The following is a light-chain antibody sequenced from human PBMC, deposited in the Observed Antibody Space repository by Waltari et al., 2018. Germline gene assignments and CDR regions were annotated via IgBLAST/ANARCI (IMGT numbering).Light chain of an antibody. CDR3: LQHNSYPLT. V-gene: IGKV1-17*01. CDR1: QGISSY. Sequence: DIQMTQSPSSLSASVGDTFPITCRASQGISSYLNWFQQKPGKAPKLLIYGATTLESGVPSRFSGSGSGTEFTLTINSLQPEDFAVYYCLQHNSYPLTFGGGTRVEIK. J-gene: IGKJ4*01. CDR2: GAT.